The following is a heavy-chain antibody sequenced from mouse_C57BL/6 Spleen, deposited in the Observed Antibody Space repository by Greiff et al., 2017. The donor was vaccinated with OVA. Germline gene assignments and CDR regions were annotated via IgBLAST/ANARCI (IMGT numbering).Heavy chain of an antibody. Sequence: VHVKQSVAELVRPGASVKLSCTASGFNIKNTYMHWVKQRPEQGLEWIGRIDPANGNTKYAPKFQGKATITADTSSNTAYLQLSSLTSEDTAIYYCTRHYGSPYYFDDWGQGTTLTVSS. CDR2: IDPANGNT. J-gene: IGHJ2*01. CDR1: GFNIKNTY. V-gene: IGHV14-3*01. D-gene: IGHD1-1*01. CDR3: TRHYGSPYYFDD.